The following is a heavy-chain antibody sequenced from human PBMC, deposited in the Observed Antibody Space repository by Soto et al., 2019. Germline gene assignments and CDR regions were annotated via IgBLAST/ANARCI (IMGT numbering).Heavy chain of an antibody. D-gene: IGHD3-10*01. Sequence: GSLRLSCTVSGVTFSNYAMNWVRQAPGKGLEWVSSLSGSGGTTYYADSVKGRFIISRDNSKNTLYLLMNSLRAEDTALYYCAKQRADYGSGADTFYFDSWGQGALVTVSS. CDR3: AKQRADYGSGADTFYFDS. V-gene: IGHV3-23*01. CDR2: LSGSGGTT. CDR1: GVTFSNYA. J-gene: IGHJ4*02.